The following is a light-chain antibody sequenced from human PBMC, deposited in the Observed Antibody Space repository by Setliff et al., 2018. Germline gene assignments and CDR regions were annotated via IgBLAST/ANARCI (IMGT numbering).Light chain of an antibody. J-gene: IGLJ1*01. V-gene: IGLV2-14*03. CDR3: SAYTAGTTYV. CDR2: GVS. Sequence: LTQPASVSGSPGQSITISCSGTSNDVGSYDLVSWYQQHPGKAPKLIIYGVSDRPSGVSSRFSGSKPGNTASLTISGLQTEDEADYYCSAYTAGTTYVFGTGTKVTVL. CDR1: SNDVGSYDL.